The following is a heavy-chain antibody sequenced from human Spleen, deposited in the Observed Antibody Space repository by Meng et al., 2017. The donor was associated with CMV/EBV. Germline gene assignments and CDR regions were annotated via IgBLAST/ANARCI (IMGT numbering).Heavy chain of an antibody. CDR1: GFTFSGYS. CDR2: ISTGGSDK. V-gene: IGHV3-21*01. Sequence: GESLKISCAASGFTFSGYSMNWVRQAPGKGLEWVSSISTGGSDKYYADSVKGRFTISRDNAKNSLYLQMNSLRAEDTAVYFCARGDSSGWYESFDYWGQGTLVTVSS. J-gene: IGHJ4*02. CDR3: ARGDSSGWYESFDY. D-gene: IGHD6-19*01.